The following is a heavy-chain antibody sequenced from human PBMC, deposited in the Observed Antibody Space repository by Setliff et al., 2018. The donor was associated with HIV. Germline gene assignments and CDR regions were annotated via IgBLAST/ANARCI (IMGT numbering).Heavy chain of an antibody. CDR2: IQSGGII. V-gene: IGHV3-23*01. Sequence: PGGSLRLSCAASGFTLSNSAMTWVRQKPGRGLEWVSLIQSGGIIYYADSVKGRFTISRDNSNNILSLQMSSLRAEDTALYYCAKGGIGRNWGIDYWGQGTLVTVSS. CDR3: AKGGIGRNWGIDY. J-gene: IGHJ4*02. D-gene: IGHD7-27*01. CDR1: GFTLSNSA.